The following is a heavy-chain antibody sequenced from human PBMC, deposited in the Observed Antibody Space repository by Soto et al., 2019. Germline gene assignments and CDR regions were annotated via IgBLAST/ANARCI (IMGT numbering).Heavy chain of an antibody. CDR1: GFIFRNYA. V-gene: IGHV3-30*04. D-gene: IGHD2-2*01. CDR3: ARSRNSTVADSFDF. Sequence: GGSLRLSCAASGFIFRNYAIHWVRQAPGKGLEWVAVISRDGSHKYYLDSVKGRFTISRDNSKDTVNLLMNSLRDDDSAMYYCARSRNSTVADSFDFWGQGTLVTVSS. J-gene: IGHJ4*02. CDR2: ISRDGSHK.